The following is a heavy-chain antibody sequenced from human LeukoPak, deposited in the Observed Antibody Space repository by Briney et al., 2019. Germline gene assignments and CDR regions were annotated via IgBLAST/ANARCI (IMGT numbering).Heavy chain of an antibody. CDR1: GGSISGSSYY. J-gene: IGHJ5*02. D-gene: IGHD3-22*01. V-gene: IGHV4-39*01. CDR3: ARRAGLGYDSSGTNWFGP. Sequence: PSQTLSLTCTVSGGSISGSSYYWGWIRQPPGRGLEWIGSIYYSGSTYYNPSLKSRVTISVDTSKNQFSLKLSSVTAADTAVYYWARRAGLGYDSSGTNWFGPWGQGTLVTVSS. CDR2: IYYSGST.